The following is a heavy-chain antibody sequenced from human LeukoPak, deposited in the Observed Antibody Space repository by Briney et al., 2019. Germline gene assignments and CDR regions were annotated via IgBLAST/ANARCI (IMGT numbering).Heavy chain of an antibody. Sequence: SETLSLTCTVSGASISRSNYFWGWIRQPPGKGLEWVGTISDTGRTYYHPSLNTRVTISVDTSKGQFSLRLSSVTAADTAVYYCGRRGVESRQNYYFGMDVWGQGTTVTVSS. CDR1: GASISRSNYF. D-gene: IGHD2-8*01. CDR3: GRRGVESRQNYYFGMDV. CDR2: ISDTGRT. V-gene: IGHV4-39*01. J-gene: IGHJ6*02.